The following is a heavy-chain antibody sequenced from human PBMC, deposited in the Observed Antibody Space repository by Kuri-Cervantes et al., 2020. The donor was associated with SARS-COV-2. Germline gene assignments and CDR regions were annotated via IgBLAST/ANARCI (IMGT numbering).Heavy chain of an antibody. CDR1: GGTFSSYA. CDR2: IIPILGIA. J-gene: IGHJ4*02. Sequence: SVKVSCKASGGTFSSYAISWVRQAPGQGLEWMGRIIPILGIANYAQKFQGRVTITADKSTSTAYMELSSLGSEDTAVYYCARGLELRSGYFDYWGRGTLVTVSS. V-gene: IGHV1-69*04. D-gene: IGHD1-7*01. CDR3: ARGLELRSGYFDY.